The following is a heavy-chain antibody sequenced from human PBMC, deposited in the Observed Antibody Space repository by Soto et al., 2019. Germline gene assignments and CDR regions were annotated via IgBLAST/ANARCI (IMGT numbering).Heavy chain of an antibody. CDR1: GFTFSNYW. V-gene: IGHV3-74*01. Sequence: EVQLVESGGGLVQPGGSLRLSCATSGFTFSNYWMHWVRQVPGKGLVWVSRISGDVSSRDYEASAKGRFTSSRDNAKNTLYLQMGILRAEDTAVYYCARGIAYEAQYYWGQGPLVAGS. CDR2: ISGDVSSR. CDR3: ARGIAYEAQYY. J-gene: IGHJ4*02. D-gene: IGHD2-15*01.